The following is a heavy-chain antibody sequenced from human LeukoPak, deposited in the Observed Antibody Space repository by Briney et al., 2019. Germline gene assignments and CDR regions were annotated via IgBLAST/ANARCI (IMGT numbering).Heavy chain of an antibody. D-gene: IGHD3-10*01. J-gene: IGHJ5*02. V-gene: IGHV1-8*01. CDR1: GYTFTSYD. CDR3: ARSFVGEITMVRGVIFPKSNRIVHWFDP. CDR2: MNPNSGNA. Sequence: GASVKVSCKASGYTFTSYDINWVRQATGQGLEWMGWMNPNSGNAGYAQKFQGRATMTRNTSISTAYMELSSLRSEDTAVYYCARSFVGEITMVRGVIFPKSNRIVHWFDPWGQGTLVTVSS.